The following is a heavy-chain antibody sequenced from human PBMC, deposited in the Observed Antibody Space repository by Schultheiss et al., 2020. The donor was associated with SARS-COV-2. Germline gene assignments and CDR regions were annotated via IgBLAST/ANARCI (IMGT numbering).Heavy chain of an antibody. CDR3: ARLWDSGYYYYYGMDV. D-gene: IGHD3-10*01. Sequence: SETLSLTCTVSGGSISSYYWSWIRQPAGKGLEWIGRIYTSGSTNYNPSLKSRVTMSVDTSKNQFSLKLSSVTAADTAVYYCARLWDSGYYYYYGMDVWGQGTTVTVSS. CDR2: IYTSGST. CDR1: GGSISSYY. J-gene: IGHJ6*02. V-gene: IGHV4-4*07.